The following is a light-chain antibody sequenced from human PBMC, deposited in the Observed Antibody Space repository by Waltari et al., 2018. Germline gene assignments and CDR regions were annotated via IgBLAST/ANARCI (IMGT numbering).Light chain of an antibody. J-gene: IGKJ1*01. CDR3: QQYYRSRT. V-gene: IGKV4-1*01. CDR2: WAS. Sequence: DIVMTQSPDSLAVSLGERATINCKSSQSVLYSSNNKNYLAWYQQKPGQPPKLLIRWASTRESGVPGGCRGGGSGTDFTLTISSLQAEDVAVYYCQQYYRSRTFGQGTRVEIK. CDR1: QSVLYSSNNKNY.